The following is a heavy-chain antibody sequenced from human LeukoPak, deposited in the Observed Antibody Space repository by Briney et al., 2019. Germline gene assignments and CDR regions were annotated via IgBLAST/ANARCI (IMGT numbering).Heavy chain of an antibody. D-gene: IGHD3-3*01. CDR2: ISGSGANT. V-gene: IGHV3-23*01. J-gene: IGHJ6*03. Sequence: GGSLRLSCAASGFTFSSYGMTWVRQASGKGLEWVSAISGSGANTYYADSVKGRFTISRDNSKNTLYLRMNSLRAEDTAVYYCALEAPYYYYYMDVWGKGTTVTISS. CDR3: ALEAPYYYYYMDV. CDR1: GFTFSSYG.